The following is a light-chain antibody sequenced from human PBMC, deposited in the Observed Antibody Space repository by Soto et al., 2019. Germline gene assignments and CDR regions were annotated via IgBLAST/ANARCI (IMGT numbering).Light chain of an antibody. CDR2: GAS. J-gene: IGKJ1*01. CDR1: QSLSSNY. Sequence: EIVLTQSPGTLSLSPGERATLSCRASQSLSSNYLAWYQQKPGQAPMLLIYGASSRATGIPDRFSGSGSGTDFTLTISRLEPEDFAVFYCHQCDSSPWTFGQGTKVEIK. CDR3: HQCDSSPWT. V-gene: IGKV3-20*01.